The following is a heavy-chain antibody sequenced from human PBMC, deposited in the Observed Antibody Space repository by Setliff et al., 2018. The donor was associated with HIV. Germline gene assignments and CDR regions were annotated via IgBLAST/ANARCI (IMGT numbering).Heavy chain of an antibody. CDR1: GFTVSTTY. CDR3: TKGVKWLAP. J-gene: IGHJ5*02. V-gene: IGHV3-53*01. D-gene: IGHD2-21*01. Sequence: PGGSLRLSCAASGFTVSTTYMTWVRQAPGEGLEWVSLIYPNGDTYYADSLEGRFIIYRDNSKNTLYLQMYGLRAEDTAIYYCTKGVKWLAPWGQGTPVTVSS. CDR2: IYPNGDT.